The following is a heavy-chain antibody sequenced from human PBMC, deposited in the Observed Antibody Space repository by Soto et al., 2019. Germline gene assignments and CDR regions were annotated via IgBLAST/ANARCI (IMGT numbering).Heavy chain of an antibody. CDR2: IPYDGSKK. CDR3: AKSSPTSWYGGGFDY. CDR1: GFTFSRYG. V-gene: IGHV3-30*18. D-gene: IGHD2-2*01. J-gene: IGHJ4*02. Sequence: GGSLRLSCAASGFTFSRYGMHWVRQAPGKGLEWVAAIPYDGSKKYYVDSVKGRFTISRDNSKNTLYLQMNSLRAEDTAVYFCAKSSPTSWYGGGFDYWGQGTLVTVSS.